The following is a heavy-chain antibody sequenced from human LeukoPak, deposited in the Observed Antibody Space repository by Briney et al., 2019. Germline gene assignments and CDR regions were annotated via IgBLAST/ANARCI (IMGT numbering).Heavy chain of an antibody. D-gene: IGHD3-3*01. J-gene: IGHJ3*02. CDR1: GFTFSSYS. V-gene: IGHV3-21*01. CDR3: AKERSYYDFWSGYRGAFDI. CDR2: ISSSSSYI. Sequence: GGSLRLSCAASGFTFSSYSMNWVRQAPGKGLEWVSSISSSSSYIYYADSVKGRFTISRDNAKNSLYLQMNSLRAEDTAVYYCAKERSYYDFWSGYRGAFDIWGQGTMVTVSS.